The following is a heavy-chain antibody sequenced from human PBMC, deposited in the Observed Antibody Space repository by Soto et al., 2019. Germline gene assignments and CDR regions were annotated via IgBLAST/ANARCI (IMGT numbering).Heavy chain of an antibody. CDR2: ISGSGGST. V-gene: IGHV3-23*01. CDR1: GFTFSSYA. J-gene: IGHJ4*02. Sequence: EVQLLESGGGLVQPGGSLRLSCAASGFTFSSYAMSWVRQAPGKGLEWVSAISGSGGSTYYADSVKGRFTISRDKSKNTLYLQMNSLRAEDTAVYYCAKDPTYYYGSGSQVYFDYWGQGTLVTVSS. D-gene: IGHD3-10*01. CDR3: AKDPTYYYGSGSQVYFDY.